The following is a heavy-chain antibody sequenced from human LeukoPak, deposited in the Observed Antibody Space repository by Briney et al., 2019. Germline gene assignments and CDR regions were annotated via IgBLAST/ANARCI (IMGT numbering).Heavy chain of an antibody. V-gene: IGHV4-34*01. D-gene: IGHD3-22*01. J-gene: IGHJ4*02. CDR1: GGSFSGYY. Sequence: SETLSLTCAVYGGSFSGYYWSWIRQPPGKGLEWIGEINHSGSTDYNPSLKSRVTISVDTSKNQFSLKLSSVTAADTAVYYCAREMIVVVKYDYWGQGTLVTVSS. CDR2: INHSGST. CDR3: AREMIVVVKYDY.